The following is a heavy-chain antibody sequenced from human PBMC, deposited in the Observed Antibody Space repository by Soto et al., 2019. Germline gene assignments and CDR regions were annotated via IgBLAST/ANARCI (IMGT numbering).Heavy chain of an antibody. CDR3: ATMGTPATGLYYFDY. J-gene: IGHJ4*02. CDR2: ISYSGST. CDR1: GGSISSGNYY. V-gene: IGHV4-30-4*01. Sequence: QVQLQESGPGLVKPSQTLSLTCTVSGGSISSGNYYWSWIRQPPGKGLEWIGFISYSGSTYYNASLKSRVTISVDTSKNQSSLNLSFVTAADTAVYYCATMGTPATGLYYFDYWGQGTLVTVSS. D-gene: IGHD1-7*01.